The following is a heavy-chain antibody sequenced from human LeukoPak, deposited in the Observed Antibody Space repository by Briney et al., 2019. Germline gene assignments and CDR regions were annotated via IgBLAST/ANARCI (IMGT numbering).Heavy chain of an antibody. V-gene: IGHV4-4*07. CDR3: ASLDGETFAH. Sequence: PSETLSFTCTVSGDSIRGFYWSWVRQPAGQGLEYIGHMYISGSTTYNPSLKSRVTMSVDLAKNEVSLKLTSVTAADTAIYFCASLDGETFAHWGRGTLVLVSS. CDR2: MYISGST. CDR1: GDSIRGFY. J-gene: IGHJ4*02. D-gene: IGHD3-3*01.